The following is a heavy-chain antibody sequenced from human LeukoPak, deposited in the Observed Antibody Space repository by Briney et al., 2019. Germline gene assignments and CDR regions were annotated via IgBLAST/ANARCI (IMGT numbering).Heavy chain of an antibody. CDR2: ISGSGGST. V-gene: IGHV3-23*01. Sequence: GGSLRLSCAASGFTFNNYAVTWVRQAPGKGLEWVSAISGSGGSTYYADSVKGRFTISRDNSKNTLYLQMNSLRAEDTAVYYCAKLGVPAALYGAFDIWGQGTMVTVSS. J-gene: IGHJ3*02. CDR1: GFTFNNYA. D-gene: IGHD2-2*01. CDR3: AKLGVPAALYGAFDI.